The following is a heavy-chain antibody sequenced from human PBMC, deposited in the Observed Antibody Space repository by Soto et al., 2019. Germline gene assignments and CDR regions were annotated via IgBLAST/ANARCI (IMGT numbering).Heavy chain of an antibody. CDR1: GGTFSSYA. V-gene: IGHV1-69*13. D-gene: IGHD6-6*01. CDR2: IIPIFGTA. CDR3: ARDGAARPASYYYYGMDV. J-gene: IGHJ6*02. Sequence: GASVKVSCKASGGTFSSYAISWVRQAPGQGLEWMGGIIPIFGTANYAQKFQGRVTITADESTSTAYMELSSLRSEDTAVYYCARDGAARPASYYYYGMDVWGQGTTVTVSS.